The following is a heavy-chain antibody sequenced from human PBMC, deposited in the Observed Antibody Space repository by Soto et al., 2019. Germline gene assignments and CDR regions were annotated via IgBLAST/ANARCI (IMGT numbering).Heavy chain of an antibody. V-gene: IGHV1-2*04. D-gene: IGHD3-16*01. CDR3: ARRGWRDRGNYYGMDV. J-gene: IGHJ6*02. Sequence: ASVKVSCKASGYTFTGYYMHWVRQAPGQGLEWMGWINPNSGGTNYAQKFQGWVTMTRDTSISTAYMELSRLRSDDTAVYYCARRGWRDRGNYYGMDVWGQGTTVTVSS. CDR2: INPNSGGT. CDR1: GYTFTGYY.